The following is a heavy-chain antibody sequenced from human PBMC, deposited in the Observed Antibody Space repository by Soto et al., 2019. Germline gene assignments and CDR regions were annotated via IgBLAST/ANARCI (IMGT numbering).Heavy chain of an antibody. D-gene: IGHD3-22*01. CDR2: IKSKTDGGTT. J-gene: IGHJ4*02. CDR3: TTDGGYYDSSGYYYPYYFDY. CDR1: GLTFSNAW. V-gene: IGHV3-15*01. Sequence: GGSLRLSCAASGLTFSNAWMSWVRQAPGKGLEWVGRIKSKTDGGTTDYAAPVKGRLTISRDDSKNTLYLQMNSLKTEDTAVYYCTTDGGYYDSSGYYYPYYFDYWGQGTLVTVSS.